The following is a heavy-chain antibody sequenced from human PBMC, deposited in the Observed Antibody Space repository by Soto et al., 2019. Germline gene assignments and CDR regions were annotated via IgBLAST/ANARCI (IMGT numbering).Heavy chain of an antibody. D-gene: IGHD6-6*01. CDR2: IYYSGST. V-gene: IGHV4-59*01. Sequence: PSETLSLTCTVSGGSISSYYWSWIRQPPGKGLEWIGYIYYSGSTNYNPSLKSRVTISVDTSKNQFSLKLSSVTAADTAVYYCARGITTRQLGNDAFDIWGQGTMVTVSS. J-gene: IGHJ3*02. CDR3: ARGITTRQLGNDAFDI. CDR1: GGSISSYY.